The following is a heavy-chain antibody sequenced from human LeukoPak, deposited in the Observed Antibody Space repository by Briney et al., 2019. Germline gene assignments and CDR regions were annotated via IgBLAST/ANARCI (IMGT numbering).Heavy chain of an antibody. CDR1: GFTFSSYS. D-gene: IGHD1-7*01. CDR3: AREENYKVDY. V-gene: IGHV3-21*01. CDR2: ISSSSGYK. J-gene: IGHJ4*02. Sequence: GGSLRLSCAASGFTFSSYSMNWVRQAPGKGLEWVSSISSSSGYKYYADSVKGRFTISRDNAKKSLYLQMNSLRAEDTAVYYCAREENYKVDYWGQGTLVTVSS.